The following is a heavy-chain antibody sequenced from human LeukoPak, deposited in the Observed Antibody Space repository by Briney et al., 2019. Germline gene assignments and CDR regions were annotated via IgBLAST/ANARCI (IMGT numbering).Heavy chain of an antibody. CDR2: ISYDGSNK. Sequence: PGGSLRLSCAASGFTFSSYAMHWVRQAPGKGLGWVAVISYDGSNKYYADSVKGRFTISRDNSKNTLYLQMNSLRAEDTAVYYCARGRGSGPDYWGQGTLVTVSS. J-gene: IGHJ4*02. CDR3: ARGRGSGPDY. D-gene: IGHD3-10*01. CDR1: GFTFSSYA. V-gene: IGHV3-30-3*01.